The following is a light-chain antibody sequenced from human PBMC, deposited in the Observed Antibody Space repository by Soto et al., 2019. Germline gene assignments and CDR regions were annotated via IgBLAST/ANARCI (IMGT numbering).Light chain of an antibody. Sequence: QSVLTQSPSASASLGASVKLTCTLSSGHSNNAIAWHQQQPEKGPRYLMKLNSDGSHNKGDGIPDRFSASRSGAERYLTISSLQPEDEADYFCQTWGAGIRVFGGGTKVTVL. V-gene: IGLV4-69*02. J-gene: IGLJ2*01. CDR3: QTWGAGIRV. CDR2: LNSDGSH. CDR1: SGHSNNA.